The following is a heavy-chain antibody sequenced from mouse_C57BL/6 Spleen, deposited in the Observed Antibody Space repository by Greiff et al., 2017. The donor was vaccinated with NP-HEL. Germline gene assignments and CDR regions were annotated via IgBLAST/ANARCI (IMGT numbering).Heavy chain of an antibody. Sequence: VQLQQPGAELVKPGASVKLSCKASGYTFTSYWMHWVKQRPGRGLEWIRRIDPNSGGTKYNEKFKSKATLTVDKPSSTAYMQLSSLTSEDSAVYYCARENYDYDVNYWGQGTTLTVSS. CDR2: IDPNSGGT. CDR3: ARENYDYDVNY. CDR1: GYTFTSYW. V-gene: IGHV1-72*01. J-gene: IGHJ2*01. D-gene: IGHD2-4*01.